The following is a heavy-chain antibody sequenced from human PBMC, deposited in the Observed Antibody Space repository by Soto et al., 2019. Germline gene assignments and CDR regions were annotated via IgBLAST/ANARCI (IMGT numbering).Heavy chain of an antibody. J-gene: IGHJ5*02. V-gene: IGHV3-33*01. Sequence: GGSLRLSYAASGFTFSSYGMHWVRQAPGKGLEWVAVIWYDGSNKYYADSVKGRFTISRDNSKNTLYLQMNSLRAEDTAVYYCARGVDDMITFGGVIGTFDPWGQGTLVTVSS. CDR3: ARGVDDMITFGGVIGTFDP. CDR1: GFTFSSYG. CDR2: IWYDGSNK. D-gene: IGHD3-16*02.